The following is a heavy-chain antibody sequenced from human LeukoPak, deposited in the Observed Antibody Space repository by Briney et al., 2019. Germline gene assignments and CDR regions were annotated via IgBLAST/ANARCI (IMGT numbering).Heavy chain of an antibody. D-gene: IGHD1-26*01. V-gene: IGHV4-39*07. CDR3: ARPVGANGAEAFDI. CDR2: IYHSGST. Sequence: SQTLSLTCTVSGGSISSGSYYWSWIRQPPGKGLEWIGSIYHSGSTYYNPSLKSRVTISVDTSKNQFSLKLSSVTAADTAVYYCARPVGANGAEAFDIWGQGTMVTVSS. CDR1: GGSISSGSYY. J-gene: IGHJ3*02.